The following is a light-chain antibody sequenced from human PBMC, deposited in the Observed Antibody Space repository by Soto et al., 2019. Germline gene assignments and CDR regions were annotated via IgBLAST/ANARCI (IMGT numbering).Light chain of an antibody. Sequence: QSALTQPPSASGSPGQSVTISCTRTSSDVGGYNYVSWYQQYPGKAPKLMIYEVTKRHSGVPDRFSGSKSGITASLTVSGLQTEDEADYYCSSYTSSNNYVFGPGTKLTVL. V-gene: IGLV2-8*01. CDR3: SSYTSSNNYV. CDR2: EVT. J-gene: IGLJ1*01. CDR1: SSDVGGYNY.